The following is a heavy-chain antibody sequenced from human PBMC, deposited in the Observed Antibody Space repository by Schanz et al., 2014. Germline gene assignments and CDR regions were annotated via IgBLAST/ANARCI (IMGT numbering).Heavy chain of an antibody. V-gene: IGHV3-33*06. CDR2: IWYDGSNE. D-gene: IGHD3-10*01. CDR3: AKDQGSYGSGSYSYFDY. Sequence: QVQLVESGGGVVQPGRSLRLSCAASGFTFSNHGMHWVRQSPGKGLEWVALIWYDGSNEYYADSVKGRFTISRDNSKNTLYLQMNSLRAEDTAVYYCAKDQGSYGSGSYSYFDYWGQGTLATVSS. J-gene: IGHJ4*02. CDR1: GFTFSNHG.